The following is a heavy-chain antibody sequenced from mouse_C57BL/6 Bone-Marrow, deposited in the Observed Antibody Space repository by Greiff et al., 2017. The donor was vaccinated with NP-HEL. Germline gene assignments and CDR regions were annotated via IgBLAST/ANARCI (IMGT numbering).Heavy chain of an antibody. CDR1: GYTFTDYN. CDR3: ARWGWLLRAWFAY. D-gene: IGHD2-3*01. J-gene: IGHJ3*01. V-gene: IGHV1-18*01. Sequence: EVHLVESGPELVKPGASVKIPCKASGYTFTDYNMDWVKQSHGKSLEWIGDINPNNGGTIYNQKFKGKATLTVDKSSSTAYMELRSLTSEDTAVYYCARWGWLLRAWFAYWGQGTLVTVSA. CDR2: INPNNGGT.